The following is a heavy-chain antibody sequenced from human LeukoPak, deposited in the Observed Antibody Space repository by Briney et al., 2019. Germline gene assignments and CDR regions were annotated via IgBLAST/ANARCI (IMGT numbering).Heavy chain of an antibody. J-gene: IGHJ4*02. CDR3: ARGTTVAFDY. CDR2: INSDESDI. D-gene: IGHD1-1*01. Sequence: GGSLRLSCAASGFPFSIYWMHWVRQAPGKGLVWVSSINSDESDIRYADSVKGRFTISRDNAENTVSLQMNSLRAEDTAVYYCARGTTVAFDYWGQGILVTVSS. CDR1: GFPFSIYW. V-gene: IGHV3-74*01.